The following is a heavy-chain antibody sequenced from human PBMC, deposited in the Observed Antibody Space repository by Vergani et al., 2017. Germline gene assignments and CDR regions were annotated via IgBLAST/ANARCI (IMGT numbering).Heavy chain of an antibody. CDR2: ISYDGSNK. D-gene: IGHD3-3*01. V-gene: IGHV3-30*03. CDR3: ARDDDFWSGSEIYYYYGMDV. CDR1: GFTFSSYG. J-gene: IGHJ6*02. Sequence: QVQLVESGGGVVQPGRSLRLSCAASGFTFSSYGMHWVRQAPGKGLEWVAVISYDGSNKYYADSVKGRFTISRDNSKNTLYLQMNSLRAEDTAVYYCARDDDFWSGSEIYYYYGMDVWGQGTTVTVSS.